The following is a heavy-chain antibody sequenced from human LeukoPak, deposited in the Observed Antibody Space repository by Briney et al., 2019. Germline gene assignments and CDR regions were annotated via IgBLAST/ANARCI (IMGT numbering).Heavy chain of an antibody. V-gene: IGHV4-30-2*01. J-gene: IGHJ4*02. CDR2: IYHSGST. D-gene: IGHD2-15*01. Sequence: SETLSLTCTVSGGSISSGGYYWSWIRQPPGKGLEWIGYIYHSGSTYYNPSLKSRVTISVDRSKNQFSLKLSSVTAADTAVYYCAREEMYCGGGSCYPTIDYWGQGTLVSVSS. CDR3: AREEMYCGGGSCYPTIDY. CDR1: GGSISSGGYY.